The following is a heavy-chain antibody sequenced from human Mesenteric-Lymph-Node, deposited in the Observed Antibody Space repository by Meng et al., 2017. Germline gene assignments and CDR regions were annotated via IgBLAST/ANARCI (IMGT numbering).Heavy chain of an antibody. CDR2: ISSSGSTI. D-gene: IGHD5-18*01. Sequence: GESLKISCAASGFTFSDYYMSWIRQAPGKGLEWVSYISSSGSTIYYADSVKGRFTISRDNAKNSLYLQMNSLRAEDTAVYYCAGKRYSYGVILRDYWGQGTLVTVSS. CDR3: AGKRYSYGVILRDY. V-gene: IGHV3-11*01. J-gene: IGHJ4*02. CDR1: GFTFSDYY.